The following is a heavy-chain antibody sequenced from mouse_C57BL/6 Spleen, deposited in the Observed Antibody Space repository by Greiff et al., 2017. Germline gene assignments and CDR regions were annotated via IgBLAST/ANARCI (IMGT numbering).Heavy chain of an antibody. J-gene: IGHJ1*03. D-gene: IGHD4-1*01. Sequence: QVQLQQPGAELVKPGASVKLSCKASGYTFTSYWMQWVKQRPGQGLEWIGEIDPSDSYTNYNQKFKGKATLTVDTSSSTAYMQLSSLTSEDSAVYYCARGLDWYFDVGGTGTTVTVSS. V-gene: IGHV1-50*01. CDR2: IDPSDSYT. CDR1: GYTFTSYW. CDR3: ARGLDWYFDV.